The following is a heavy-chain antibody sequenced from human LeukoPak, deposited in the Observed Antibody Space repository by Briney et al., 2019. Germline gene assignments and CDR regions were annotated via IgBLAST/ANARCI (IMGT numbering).Heavy chain of an antibody. V-gene: IGHV1-8*02. D-gene: IGHD5-18*01. CDR3: ARAQDGYSYGYFDY. Sequence: GASVKVSCKASGYTFTGYGINWVRQATGQGLEWMGWMNPNSGNTGYAQKFQGRVTMTRNTSISTAYMELSSLRSEDTAVYYCARAQDGYSYGYFDYWGQGTLVTVSS. J-gene: IGHJ4*02. CDR2: MNPNSGNT. CDR1: GYTFTGYG.